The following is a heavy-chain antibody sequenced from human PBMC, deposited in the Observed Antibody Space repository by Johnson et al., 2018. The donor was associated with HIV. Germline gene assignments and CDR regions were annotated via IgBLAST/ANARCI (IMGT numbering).Heavy chain of an antibody. Sequence: MQLVESGGGVVRPGGSLRLSCSASGFTFDDYGINWVRQAPGRGLEWVANIKQDGSEKYYVDSVKGRFTISRDNAKNSLYLQMNSLRAEDTAVYYCARGGGSWGQGTMVTVSS. D-gene: IGHD3-16*01. V-gene: IGHV3-7*03. CDR2: IKQDGSEK. CDR3: ARGGGS. CDR1: GFTFDDYG. J-gene: IGHJ3*01.